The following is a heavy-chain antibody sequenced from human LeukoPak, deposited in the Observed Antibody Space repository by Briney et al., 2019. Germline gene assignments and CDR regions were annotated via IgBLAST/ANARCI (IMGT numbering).Heavy chain of an antibody. CDR3: ARDQRASYNQWGIFDS. J-gene: IGHJ4*02. D-gene: IGHD1-14*01. Sequence: PSETLSLTCTVSGDSIGDTTYYWAWIRQSPGKGLEWIGSVYKSGDTYYHPSLKSRVIISVDTSKNQFFLRLNSVTAADTAVFYCARDQRASYNQWGIFDSWGQGTLVTVSS. CDR1: GDSIGDTTYY. V-gene: IGHV4-39*02. CDR2: VYKSGDT.